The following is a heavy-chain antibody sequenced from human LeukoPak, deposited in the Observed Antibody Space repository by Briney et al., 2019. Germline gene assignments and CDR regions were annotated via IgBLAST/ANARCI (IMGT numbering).Heavy chain of an antibody. Sequence: PGGSLRLSCAASGFTFDSYWMSWVRQAPGKGLEWVSSISSSSSYIYYADSVKGRFTISRDNAKNSLYLQMNSLRAEDTAVYYCARGQYSSSWSNAFDIWGQGTMVTVSS. CDR1: GFTFDSYW. CDR2: ISSSSSYI. V-gene: IGHV3-21*01. D-gene: IGHD6-13*01. J-gene: IGHJ3*02. CDR3: ARGQYSSSWSNAFDI.